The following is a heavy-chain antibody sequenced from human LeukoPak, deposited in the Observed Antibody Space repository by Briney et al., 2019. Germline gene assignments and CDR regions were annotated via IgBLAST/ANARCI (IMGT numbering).Heavy chain of an antibody. CDR3: ARFGVIVPAASIDAFDI. CDR1: VFTFSSYG. V-gene: IGHV3-33*01. J-gene: IGHJ3*02. CDR2: IWYDGSNK. Sequence: GGSLRLSCVASVFTFSSYGMHWVRQAPGKGLEWVAVIWYDGSNKYYADSVKGRFTISRDNSKNTLYLKMNSLRAEDTAVYYCARFGVIVPAASIDAFDIWGQGTMVTVSS. D-gene: IGHD2-2*01.